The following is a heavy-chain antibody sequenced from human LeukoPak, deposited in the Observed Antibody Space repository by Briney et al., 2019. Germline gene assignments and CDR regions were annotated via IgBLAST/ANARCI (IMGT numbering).Heavy chain of an antibody. D-gene: IGHD3-3*01. J-gene: IGHJ6*03. CDR1: GFTFSSYS. CDR2: ISSSSSNI. CDR3: ARLLYNFGAHMDV. V-gene: IGHV3-21*01. Sequence: PGGSLRLSCAASGFTFSSYSMNWLRQAPGKGLEWVSSISSSSSNIYYADSVKGRFTISRDNAKNSLHLQMSSLRAEDTAVYYCARLLYNFGAHMDVWGKGTTVTVSS.